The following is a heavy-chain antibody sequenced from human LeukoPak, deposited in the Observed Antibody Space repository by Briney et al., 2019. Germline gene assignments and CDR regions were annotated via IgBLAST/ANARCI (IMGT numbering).Heavy chain of an antibody. V-gene: IGHV4-34*01. D-gene: IGHD6-13*01. CDR1: GGSFSGYY. J-gene: IGHJ4*02. CDR2: INHSGST. CDR3: ARGPRGIYHY. Sequence: KLSETLSLTCAVYGGSFSGYYWSWIRQPPGKGLEWIGEINHSGSTNYNPSLKSRVTISVDTSKNQFSLKLSSVTAADTAVYYCARGPRGIYHYWGQGTLVTVSS.